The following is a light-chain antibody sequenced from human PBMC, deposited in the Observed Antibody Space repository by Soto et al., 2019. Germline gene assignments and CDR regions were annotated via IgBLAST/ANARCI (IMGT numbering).Light chain of an antibody. Sequence: QSVLTQPAFVSESLGQSITISCTGTNSDIGGYDFVSWYQQHPGTTPKLIIYEVSRRPSGVSNRFSGSKSGNTASLTISGLQAEDEAAYYCSSYTRSSLRVIFGGGTKLTVL. CDR3: SSYTRSSLRVI. V-gene: IGLV2-14*01. CDR2: EVS. CDR1: NSDIGGYDF. J-gene: IGLJ2*01.